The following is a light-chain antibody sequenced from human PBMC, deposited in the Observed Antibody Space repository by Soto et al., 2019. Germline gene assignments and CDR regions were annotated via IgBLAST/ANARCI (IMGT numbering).Light chain of an antibody. CDR2: GAS. Sequence: EIVLTQSPGTLSLSPGERATLSCRASQSVSSSYLAWYQQKPGQAPRLLIYGASSRATGIPARFSGSGSGTDFTLTISRLEPEDFAVYYCQQYAGSPHTFGQGTKLEIK. J-gene: IGKJ2*01. CDR3: QQYAGSPHT. V-gene: IGKV3-20*01. CDR1: QSVSSSY.